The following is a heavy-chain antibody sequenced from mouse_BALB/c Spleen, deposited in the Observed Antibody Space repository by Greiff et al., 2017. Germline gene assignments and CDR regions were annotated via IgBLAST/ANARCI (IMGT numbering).Heavy chain of an antibody. CDR1: GFAFSSYD. CDR2: ISSGGGST. V-gene: IGHV5-12-1*01. D-gene: IGHD1-1*01. J-gene: IGHJ2*01. Sequence: EVMLVESGGGLVKPGGSLKLSCAASGFAFSSYDMSWVRQTPEKRLEWVAYISSGGGSTYYPDTVKGRFTISRDNAKNTLYLQMSSLKSEDTAMYYCARHLTTVAFDYWGQGTTLTVSS. CDR3: ARHLTTVAFDY.